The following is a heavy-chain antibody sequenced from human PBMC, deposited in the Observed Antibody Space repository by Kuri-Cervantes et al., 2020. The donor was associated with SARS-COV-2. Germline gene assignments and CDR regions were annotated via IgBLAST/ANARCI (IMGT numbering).Heavy chain of an antibody. CDR1: GFTFSSYS. V-gene: IGHV3-21*01. CDR2: ISSSSSYI. D-gene: IGHD3-9*01. CDR3: ARDHSRSILTGPDFDY. Sequence: GGSLRLSCAASGFTFSSYSMNWVRQAPGKGLEWVSSISSSSSYIYYADSVKGRFTISRDNAKNSLYLQMNSLRAEDTAVYYCARDHSRSILTGPDFDYWGQGTLVIVSS. J-gene: IGHJ4*02.